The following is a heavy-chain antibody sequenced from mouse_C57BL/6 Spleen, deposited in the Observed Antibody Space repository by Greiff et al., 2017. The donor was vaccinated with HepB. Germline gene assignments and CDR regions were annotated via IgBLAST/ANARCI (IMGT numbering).Heavy chain of an antibody. CDR2: IDPSDSET. V-gene: IGHV1-52*01. Sequence: VQLQQPGAELVRPGSSVKLSCKASGYTFTSYWMHWVKQRPIQGLEWIGNIDPSDSETHYNQKFKDKATLTVDKSSSTAYMQLSSLTSEDSAVYYCARGGYGSSFDYWGQDTTLTVSS. J-gene: IGHJ2*01. D-gene: IGHD1-1*01. CDR3: ARGGYGSSFDY. CDR1: GYTFTSYW.